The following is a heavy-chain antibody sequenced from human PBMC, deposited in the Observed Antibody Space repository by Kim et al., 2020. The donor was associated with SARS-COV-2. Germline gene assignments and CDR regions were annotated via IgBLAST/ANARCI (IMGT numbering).Heavy chain of an antibody. J-gene: IGHJ6*02. CDR1: GYTFTSYG. CDR2: ISAYNGNT. V-gene: IGHV1-18*01. D-gene: IGHD6-13*01. Sequence: ASVKVSCKASGYTFTSYGISWVRQAPGQGLDWMGWISAYNGNTNYARKFQGRVTMTTDTSTSTAYMELRSLRSDDTAVYYCARSTGQQLVYYYYYGMDVWGQGTTVTVSS. CDR3: ARSTGQQLVYYYYYGMDV.